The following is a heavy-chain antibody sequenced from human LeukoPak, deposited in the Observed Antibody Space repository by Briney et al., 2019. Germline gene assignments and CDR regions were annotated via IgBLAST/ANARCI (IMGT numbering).Heavy chain of an antibody. CDR3: ARSERRLDISHYYYPMDV. V-gene: IGHV1-2*02. Sequence: ASVRVSCKASGYTFTDYYIHLVRQAPGQALEWMGWINPNRGDTKYPQNFQDRVTMTRDTSTTTAYMDLTRLKSEDTAVYYCARSERRLDISHYYYPMDVWGQGTTVTVSS. CDR1: GYTFTDYY. J-gene: IGHJ6*02. D-gene: IGHD1-1*01. CDR2: INPNRGDT.